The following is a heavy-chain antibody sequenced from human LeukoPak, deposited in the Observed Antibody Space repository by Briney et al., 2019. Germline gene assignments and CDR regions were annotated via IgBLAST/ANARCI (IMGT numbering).Heavy chain of an antibody. J-gene: IGHJ5*02. CDR1: GFTFCSYS. Sequence: GGSLRLSCAASGFTFCSYSMNWVRQAPGKGLEWVSSISSSSSYIYYADSVKGRFTISRDSAKNSLYLQMNSLRAEDTAVYYCSAAAGSYNWFDPWGQGTLVTVSS. V-gene: IGHV3-21*01. CDR3: SAAAGSYNWFDP. CDR2: ISSSSSYI. D-gene: IGHD6-13*01.